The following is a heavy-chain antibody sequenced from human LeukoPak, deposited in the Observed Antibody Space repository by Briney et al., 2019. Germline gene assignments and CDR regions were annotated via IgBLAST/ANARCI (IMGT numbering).Heavy chain of an antibody. CDR1: GYTFTGYY. Sequence: ASVKVSCKASGYTFTGYYMHWVRQAPGQVLEWMGWINPNSGGTNYAQKFQGRVTMTRDTSISTAYMELSRLRSDDTAVYYCAREEGIASAGAFDYWGQGTLVTVSS. CDR3: AREEGIASAGAFDY. CDR2: INPNSGGT. J-gene: IGHJ4*02. V-gene: IGHV1-2*02. D-gene: IGHD6-13*01.